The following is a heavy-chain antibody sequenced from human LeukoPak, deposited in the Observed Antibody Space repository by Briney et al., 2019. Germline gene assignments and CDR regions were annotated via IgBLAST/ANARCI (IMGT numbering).Heavy chain of an antibody. CDR1: GFTFSSYA. V-gene: IGHV3-30-3*01. D-gene: IGHD3-10*01. CDR2: ISYDGSNK. Sequence: PGGSLRLYCAASGFTFSSYAMHWVRQATGKGLEWVAVISYDGSNKYYADSVKGRFTISRDNSKNTLYLQMNSLRAEDTAVYYCARGRSDAFDIWGQGTMVTVSS. J-gene: IGHJ3*02. CDR3: ARGRSDAFDI.